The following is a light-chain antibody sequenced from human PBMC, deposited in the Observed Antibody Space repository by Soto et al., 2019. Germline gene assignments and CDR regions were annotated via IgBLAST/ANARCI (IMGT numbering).Light chain of an antibody. V-gene: IGLV2-11*01. CDR3: CSYAGSYTHV. Sequence: QSVLTQPASVSGSPGQSITISCTGTSSAVGGYNSVSWYQQHPGKAPKLMIYDVIKRPSGVPDRFSGSKSGNTASLTISGLQAEDEADYYCCSYAGSYTHVFGTGTKVTVL. CDR1: SSAVGGYNS. J-gene: IGLJ1*01. CDR2: DVI.